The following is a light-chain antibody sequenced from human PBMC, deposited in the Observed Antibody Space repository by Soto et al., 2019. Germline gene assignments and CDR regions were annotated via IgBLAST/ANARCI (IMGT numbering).Light chain of an antibody. V-gene: IGKV1-27*01. Sequence: DIQMTQSPSSLSASVGDRVTITCRASQGISNYLAWYQQKPGKVPKLLIYAASTWQSGDPSRFSGSGSGTVFTLTISSLQPEDVATYFCQKDNSAPYTFGQGTKLEIK. CDR3: QKDNSAPYT. J-gene: IGKJ2*01. CDR2: AAS. CDR1: QGISNY.